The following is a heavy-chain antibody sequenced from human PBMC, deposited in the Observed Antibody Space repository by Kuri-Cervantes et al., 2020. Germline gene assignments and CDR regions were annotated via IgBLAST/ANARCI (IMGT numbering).Heavy chain of an antibody. CDR1: GYTFGSYG. CDR2: FSPYNGDT. V-gene: IGHV1-18*01. J-gene: IGHJ4*02. Sequence: ASVKVSCKASGYTFGSYGFTWVRQAPGQGLEWMGWFSPYNGDTKSAQNFQGRVNMTTDTSTSTAYMELRSLRSEDTAVYYCARDRQLWLFDYWGQGTLVTVSS. D-gene: IGHD5-18*01. CDR3: ARDRQLWLFDY.